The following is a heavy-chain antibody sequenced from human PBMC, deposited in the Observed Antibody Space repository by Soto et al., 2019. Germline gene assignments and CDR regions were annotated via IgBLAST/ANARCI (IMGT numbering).Heavy chain of an antibody. CDR3: EKGSSGWYERFDY. D-gene: IGHD6-19*01. V-gene: IGHV3-23*01. CDR1: GFTFSSYA. J-gene: IGHJ4*02. Sequence: EVQLLESGGGLVQPGGSLRLSCAASGFTFSSYAMSWVRQAPGKGLEWVSAISGSGGSTYYADSVKGRFTISRDNSKTTLYLQMNSLRSEDTAVYYCEKGSSGWYERFDYWGQGTLVTVSS. CDR2: ISGSGGST.